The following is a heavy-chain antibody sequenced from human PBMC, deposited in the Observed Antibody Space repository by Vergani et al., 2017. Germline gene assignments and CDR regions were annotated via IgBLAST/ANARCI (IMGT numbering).Heavy chain of an antibody. CDR1: GGSFSGYY. V-gene: IGHV4-34*01. J-gene: IGHJ1*01. CDR3: ARGVRGSRSSFQH. Sequence: QVQLQQWGAGLLKPSETLSLTCAVYGGSFSGYYWSWICQPPGKGLEWIGEINHSGSTNYNPSLKSRVTISVDTSKNQFSLKLSSVTAADTAVYYCARGVRGSRSSFQHWGQGTLVTVSS. CDR2: INHSGST. D-gene: IGHD3-10*01.